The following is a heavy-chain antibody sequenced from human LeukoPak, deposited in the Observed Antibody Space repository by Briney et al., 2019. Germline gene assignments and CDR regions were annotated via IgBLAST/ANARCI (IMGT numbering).Heavy chain of an antibody. CDR3: ARGHTVTGPPDY. V-gene: IGHV4-39*07. CDR1: GGSISSSSYY. D-gene: IGHD4-17*01. J-gene: IGHJ4*02. Sequence: SETLFLTCTVSGGSISSSSYYWGWIRQPPGKGLEWIGSIYYSGSTYYNPSLKSRVTISVDTSKNQFSLKLSSVTAADTAVYYCARGHTVTGPPDYWGQGTLVTVSS. CDR2: IYYSGST.